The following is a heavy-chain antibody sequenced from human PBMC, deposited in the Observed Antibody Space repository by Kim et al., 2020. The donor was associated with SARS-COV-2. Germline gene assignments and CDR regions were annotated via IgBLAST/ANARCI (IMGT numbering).Heavy chain of an antibody. J-gene: IGHJ6*02. Sequence: ASVKVSCKASGYTFTSYYMHWVRQAPGQGLEWMGIINPNDGTTTYAQKFQGRVTMTRDTSTSTVSMELSSLRSEDTAVYYCAKALPYYYDSSGYKSSSGMDAWGQGTPVTVSS. CDR1: GYTFTSYY. CDR3: AKALPYYYDSSGYKSSSGMDA. V-gene: IGHV1-46*01. CDR2: INPNDGTT. D-gene: IGHD3-22*01.